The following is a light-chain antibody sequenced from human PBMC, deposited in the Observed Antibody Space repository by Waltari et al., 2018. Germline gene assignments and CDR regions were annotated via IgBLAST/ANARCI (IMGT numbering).Light chain of an antibody. CDR1: NIGSKS. CDR2: YDS. J-gene: IGLJ2*01. CDR3: LVLHSTIDHQGV. V-gene: IGLV3-21*04. Sequence: SYVVTQSPSVSVAPGETARITCGGDNIGSKSVHWYQQRPGQAPVLVISYDSDRPSGIPERFSGSNSGNTTTLTISWVEAEDEADYYCLVLHSTIDHQGVFGGGTKLTVL.